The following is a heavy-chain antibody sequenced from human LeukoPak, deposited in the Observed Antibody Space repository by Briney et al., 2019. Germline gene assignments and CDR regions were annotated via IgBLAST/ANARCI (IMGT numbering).Heavy chain of an antibody. V-gene: IGHV1-46*01. CDR1: GYTFTINH. J-gene: IGHJ4*02. D-gene: IGHD3-9*01. CDR3: ARDDILTGYPYFDY. Sequence: ASVKISCKASGYTFTINHIHWVRQAPGQGLEWMGVINPSGDSTTYAQNVQGRVTMTRDTSTSTVYMELSSLRSEDTAVYYCARDDILTGYPYFDYWGQGTLVTVSS. CDR2: INPSGDST.